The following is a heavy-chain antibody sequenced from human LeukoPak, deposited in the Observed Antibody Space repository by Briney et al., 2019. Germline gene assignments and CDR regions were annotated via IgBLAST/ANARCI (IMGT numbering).Heavy chain of an antibody. J-gene: IGHJ6*02. Sequence: GRSLRLSCAASGFTFDDYGMSWVRQAPGKGLEWVSYISSSSSTIYYADSVKGRFTISRDNAKNSLYLQMNSLRAEDTAVYYCARGERAYGMDVWGQGTTVTVSS. CDR2: ISSSSSTI. V-gene: IGHV3-48*04. CDR3: ARGERAYGMDV. CDR1: GFTFDDYG. D-gene: IGHD1-1*01.